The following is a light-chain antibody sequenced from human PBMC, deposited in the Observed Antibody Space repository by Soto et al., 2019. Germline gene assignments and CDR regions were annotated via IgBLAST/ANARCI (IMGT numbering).Light chain of an antibody. CDR3: QSYESSLSGSEV. CDR2: GNG. CDR1: SSNIGAGHD. Sequence: QSVLTQPPSVSGAPGQRVTISCTGSSSNIGAGHDVHWYQQLPGTAPKLLIYGNGNRPSGVPDRFSGSKSGTSASLAITGLQAEDEADYYCQSYESSLSGSEVFGTGTKVTV. J-gene: IGLJ1*01. V-gene: IGLV1-40*01.